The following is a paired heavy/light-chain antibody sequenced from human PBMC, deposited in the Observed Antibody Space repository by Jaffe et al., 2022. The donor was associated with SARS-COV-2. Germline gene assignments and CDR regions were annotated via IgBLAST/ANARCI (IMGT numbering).Heavy chain of an antibody. Sequence: QLQLQESGPGLVKPSETLSLTCTVSGDSISFSGYYWVWIRQPPGKGLEWIGSINYSGSTSYSPSVQSRATISADTSKNQFSLRLTSVTAADTAVYYCARHFYNSGRYYASLYYYMDVWGKGTTVTVSS. V-gene: IGHV4-39*01. CDR3: ARHFYNSGRYYASLYYYMDV. D-gene: IGHD3-10*01. J-gene: IGHJ6*03. CDR2: INYSGST. CDR1: GDSISFSGYY.
Light chain of an antibody. CDR3: QHYGGSPLWT. V-gene: IGKV3-20*01. CDR2: GAS. Sequence: EIVLTQSPGTLSLSPGERATLSCRASQSVSNTYLAWYQHRPGQAPRLLIYGASSRATGIPDRFSGSGSGTDFTLTISRLEPEDLAVYYCQHYGGSPLWTFGQGTKVEIK. J-gene: IGKJ1*01. CDR1: QSVSNTY.